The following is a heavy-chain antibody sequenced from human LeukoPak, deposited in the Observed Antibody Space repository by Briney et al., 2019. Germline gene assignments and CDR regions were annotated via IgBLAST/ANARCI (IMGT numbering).Heavy chain of an antibody. CDR1: GFTVSSNY. Sequence: PVGSPRLSCAASGFTVSSNYMSWVRQAPGKGLEWVSVIYSGGSTCYADSVKGRFTISRDNSKNTLYLQMNSLRAEDTAVYYCARDRYYDSSGYYIWGQGTLVTVSS. D-gene: IGHD3-22*01. V-gene: IGHV3-53*01. CDR2: IYSGGST. J-gene: IGHJ4*02. CDR3: ARDRYYDSSGYYI.